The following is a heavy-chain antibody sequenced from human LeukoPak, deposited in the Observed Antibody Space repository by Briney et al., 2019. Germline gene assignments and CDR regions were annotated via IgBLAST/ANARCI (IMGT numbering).Heavy chain of an antibody. V-gene: IGHV4-59*01. CDR1: GGSISSYY. CDR3: ARADPLLGFDP. D-gene: IGHD2-15*01. CDR2: IYYSGST. Sequence: SETLSLTCTVSGGSISSYYWSWIRKPPGKGLEWIGYIYYSGSTNYNPSLKSRVTISVDTSKNQFSLKLRSVTAADTAVYYCARADPLLGFDPWGQGTLVTVSS. J-gene: IGHJ5*02.